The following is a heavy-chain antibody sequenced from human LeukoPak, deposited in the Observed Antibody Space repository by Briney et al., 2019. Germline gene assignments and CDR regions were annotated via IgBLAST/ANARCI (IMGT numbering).Heavy chain of an antibody. D-gene: IGHD6-13*01. CDR1: GFTFSSYS. CDR3: ARDRTRSSSWYFPSFIDY. J-gene: IGHJ4*02. V-gene: IGHV3-48*01. Sequence: PGGSLRLSCAASGFTFSSYSMNWVRQAPGKGLEWVSYISSSSSTIYYADSVKGRFTISRDNAKNSLYLQMNSLRAEDTAVYYCARDRTRSSSWYFPSFIDYWGQGTLVTVSS. CDR2: ISSSSSTI.